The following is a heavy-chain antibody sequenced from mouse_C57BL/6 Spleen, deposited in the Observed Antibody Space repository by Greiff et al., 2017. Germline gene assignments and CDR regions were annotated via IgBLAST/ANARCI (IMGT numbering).Heavy chain of an antibody. CDR1: VYTFTSYC. V-gene: IGHV1-64*01. CDR2: LHPNSGST. J-gene: IGHJ4*01. Sequence: VQLQPPWAELLKPVASVQLSCKASVYTFTSYCMHWVKQSPGQGLEWIGMLHPNSGSTNYNEKFKSKATLTVDKSSSTAYMQLSSLTSEDSAVYYCARGSRGYYGSSYDYARDYGGQGTSVTVAS. CDR3: ARGSRGYYGSSYDYARDY. D-gene: IGHD1-1*01.